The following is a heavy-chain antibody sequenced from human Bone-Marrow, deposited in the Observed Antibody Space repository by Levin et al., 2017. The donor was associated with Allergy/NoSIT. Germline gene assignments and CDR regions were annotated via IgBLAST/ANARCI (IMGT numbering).Heavy chain of an antibody. Sequence: SCAASGFTFSSYAMHWVRQAPGKGLEWVAVISYDGSNKYYADSVKGRFTISRDNSKNTLYLQMNSLRAEDTAVYYCARETSSGWYGWGQGTLVTVSS. CDR3: ARETSSGWYG. CDR1: GFTFSSYA. D-gene: IGHD6-19*01. J-gene: IGHJ4*02. CDR2: ISYDGSNK. V-gene: IGHV3-30-3*01.